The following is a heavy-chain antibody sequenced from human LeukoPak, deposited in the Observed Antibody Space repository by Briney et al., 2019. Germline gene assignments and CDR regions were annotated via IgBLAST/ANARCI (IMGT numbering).Heavy chain of an antibody. V-gene: IGHV3-11*06. D-gene: IGHD5-12*01. CDR3: ARVLRGYASYEGN. Sequence: GGSLRFSCAASGFTFSAFYMSWIRQTPGKGLEYLSYLKGDNGDINYADSVRGRFTISRDNTKNSLYLQMNNLRAEDTAVYYCARVLRGYASYEGNWGQGTLVTVSS. J-gene: IGHJ4*02. CDR2: LKGDNGDI. CDR1: GFTFSAFY.